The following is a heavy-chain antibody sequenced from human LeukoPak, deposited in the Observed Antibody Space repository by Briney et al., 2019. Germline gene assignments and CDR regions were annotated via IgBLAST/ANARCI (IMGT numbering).Heavy chain of an antibody. CDR3: ARDRSSGYAGSFDY. CDR1: GFSFSSYN. Sequence: PGGSLRLSCAASGFSFSSYNMNWVRQAPGKGLEWVSYISSSSSTIYYADSVKGRFSISRDNAKNSLYLQMNSLRDEDTAVYYCARDRSSGYAGSFDYWGQGTLVTVSS. CDR2: ISSSSSTI. V-gene: IGHV3-48*02. J-gene: IGHJ4*02. D-gene: IGHD5-12*01.